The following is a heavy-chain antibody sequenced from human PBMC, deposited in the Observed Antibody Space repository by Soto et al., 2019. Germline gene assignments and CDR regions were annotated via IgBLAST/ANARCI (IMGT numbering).Heavy chain of an antibody. Sequence: EVQLSESGGDLRQPGGSLRLSCAASGFTFTNYAMTWVRQTPGKGLEWVSGISASGGLKYYADSVRGRFTVSRDNSKNIVYLQRDNLRDEDTALYYCAREVGAPSGWRDPWGQGTQVTVSS. J-gene: IGHJ5*02. D-gene: IGHD1-26*01. CDR3: AREVGAPSGWRDP. CDR2: ISASGGLK. V-gene: IGHV3-23*01. CDR1: GFTFTNYA.